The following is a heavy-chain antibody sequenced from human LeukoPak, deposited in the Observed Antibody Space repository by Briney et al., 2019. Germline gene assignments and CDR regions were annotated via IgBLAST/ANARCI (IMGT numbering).Heavy chain of an antibody. CDR2: ISAYNGNT. CDR1: GYTFTSYG. J-gene: IGHJ4*02. Sequence: ASVKVSCKASGYTFTSYGISRVRQAPGQGLEWMGWISAYNGNTNYAQKLQGRVTMTTDTSTSTAYMELRSLRSDDTAVYYCARDYSSGWLHRGYYFDYWGQGTLVTVSS. CDR3: ARDYSSGWLHRGYYFDY. D-gene: IGHD6-19*01. V-gene: IGHV1-18*01.